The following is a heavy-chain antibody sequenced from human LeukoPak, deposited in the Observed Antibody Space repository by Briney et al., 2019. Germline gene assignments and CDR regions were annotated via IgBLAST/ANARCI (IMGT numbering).Heavy chain of an antibody. D-gene: IGHD3-9*01. CDR1: GGSISSGHY. CDR2: TYGSA. V-gene: IGHV4-31*11. CDR3: ARERGRLVDY. Sequence: PSETLSLTCAVSGGSISSGHYCAWIRLLPGKGLEWIGYTYGSANYNPSLKNRVSISVDTSKNQFSLRLTSVTAADTAVYYCARERGRLVDYWGQGTLVTVSS. J-gene: IGHJ4*02.